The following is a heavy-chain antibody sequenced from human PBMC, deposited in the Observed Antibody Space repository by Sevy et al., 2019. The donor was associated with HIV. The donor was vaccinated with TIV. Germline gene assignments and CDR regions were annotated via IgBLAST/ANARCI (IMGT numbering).Heavy chain of an antibody. CDR2: IRHDGSNK. CDR3: AGDRLGITISAEWGGGMDV. V-gene: IGHV3-33*01. J-gene: IGHJ6*02. D-gene: IGHD3-3*01. Sequence: GGSLRLSCAASGFTLSSYGMHWVRQAPGKGLEWVAVIRHDGSNKYYADSVKGRFTISRDNSKNTLYLQRNSLRAEDTAVYYCAGDRLGITISAEWGGGMDVWGQGTTVTVSS. CDR1: GFTLSSYG.